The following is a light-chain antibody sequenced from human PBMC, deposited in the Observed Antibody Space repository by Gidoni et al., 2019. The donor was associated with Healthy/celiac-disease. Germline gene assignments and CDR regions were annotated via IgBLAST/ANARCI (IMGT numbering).Light chain of an antibody. CDR2: KAS. Sequence: DLHMNQSPSTLSASVGARLAVTCRASQSISSWLAWYQQKPGNAPKRLIHKASSLESGVQSRCSGSGSGTEFTLTISSMQPDDFATYYCQQYNSYSFGQGTKVEIK. CDR3: QQYNSYS. V-gene: IGKV1-5*03. J-gene: IGKJ1*01. CDR1: QSISSW.